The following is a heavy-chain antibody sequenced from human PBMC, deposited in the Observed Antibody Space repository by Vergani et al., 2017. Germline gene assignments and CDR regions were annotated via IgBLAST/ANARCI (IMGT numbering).Heavy chain of an antibody. CDR1: GGSISSYY. CDR2: IYYSGST. J-gene: IGHJ6*02. V-gene: IGHV4-59*01. D-gene: IGHD2-2*01. CDR3: ARARGHIVVVPAAMLTDNYYYYGMDV. Sequence: QVQLQESGPGLVKPSETLSLTCTVSGGSISSYYWSWIRQPPGKGLEWIGYIYYSGSTNYNPSLKRRVTISVDTSKNQFSLKLSSVTAADTAGYYCARARGHIVVVPAAMLTDNYYYYGMDVWGQGTTVTVSS.